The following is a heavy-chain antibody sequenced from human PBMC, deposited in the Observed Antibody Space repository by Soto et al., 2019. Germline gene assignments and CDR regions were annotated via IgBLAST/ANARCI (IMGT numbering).Heavy chain of an antibody. Sequence: TLSLTCAVSGGSISSGDFSWNWIRQPPGKGLEYIGYIYYGGSTYYNPSLQSRVTMSVDRSRNQFSLKLNSVTAADTAVYYCARVRREYDNSGPVDYWGQGTLVTVSS. J-gene: IGHJ4*02. V-gene: IGHV4-30-2*01. D-gene: IGHD3-22*01. CDR3: ARVRREYDNSGPVDY. CDR2: IYYGGST. CDR1: GGSISSGDFS.